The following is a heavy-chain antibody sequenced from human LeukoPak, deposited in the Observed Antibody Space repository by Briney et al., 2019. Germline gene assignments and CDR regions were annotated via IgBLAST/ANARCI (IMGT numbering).Heavy chain of an antibody. V-gene: IGHV3-30*04. J-gene: IGHJ6*03. CDR2: ISYDGSNK. CDR1: GFTFSSYA. D-gene: IGHD2-2*02. CDR3: ARDFMVPRTHCSSTSCYNMDV. Sequence: TGGSLRLSCAASGFTFSSYAMHWVRQAPGKGLEWVAVISYDGSNKYYADSVKGRFTISRDNSKNTLYLQMNSLRAEDTAVYYCARDFMVPRTHCSSTSCYNMDVWGKGTTVTV.